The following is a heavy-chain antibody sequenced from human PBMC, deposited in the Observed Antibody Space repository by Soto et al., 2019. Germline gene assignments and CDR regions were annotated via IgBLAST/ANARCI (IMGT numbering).Heavy chain of an antibody. CDR1: GFTFGDYA. J-gene: IGHJ3*02. D-gene: IGHD6-13*01. V-gene: IGHV3-49*03. CDR2: IRSKAYCGTT. CDR3: TRVPSSSSDDFYI. Sequence: GGSLRLSCTASGFTFGDYAMSWFRQAPGEGLKWVGCIRSKAYCGTTEYAASVKGRFTISRDDSKSIAYLQMNSLKTEDTAVYYCTRVPSSSSDDFYIRGQATILTVSS.